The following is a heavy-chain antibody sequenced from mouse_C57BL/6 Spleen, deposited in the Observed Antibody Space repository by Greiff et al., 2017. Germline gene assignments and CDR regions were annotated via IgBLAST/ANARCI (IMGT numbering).Heavy chain of an antibody. CDR2: IDPSDSYT. D-gene: IGHD1-1*01. V-gene: IGHV1-59*01. J-gene: IGHJ2*01. CDR1: GYTFTSYW. CDR3: ARRGAYYYGSSYLYYFDY. Sequence: QVQLQQPGAELVRPGTSVKLSCKASGYTFTSYWMHWVKQRPGQGLEWIGVIDPSDSYTNYNQKFKGKATLTVDTSSSTAYMQLSSLTSEDSAVYYCARRGAYYYGSSYLYYFDYWGQGTTLTVSS.